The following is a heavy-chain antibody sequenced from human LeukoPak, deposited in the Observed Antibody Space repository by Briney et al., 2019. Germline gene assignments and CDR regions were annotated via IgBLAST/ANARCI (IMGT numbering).Heavy chain of an antibody. J-gene: IGHJ6*03. CDR3: AGDGDYGDYWGYYYYYMDV. CDR1: GFTFSDYY. D-gene: IGHD4-17*01. Sequence: GGSLRLSCAASGFTFSDYYMSWIRKAPRKGLESVSYISSSGSTIYYADSVKGRFTISRDNAKYSLYLQMNSLRAEDTAVYYCAGDGDYGDYWGYYYYYMDVWGKGTTVTVSS. V-gene: IGHV3-11*01. CDR2: ISSSGSTI.